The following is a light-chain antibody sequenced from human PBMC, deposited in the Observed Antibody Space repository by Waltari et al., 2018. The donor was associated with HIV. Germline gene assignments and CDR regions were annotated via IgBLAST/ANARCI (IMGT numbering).Light chain of an antibody. J-gene: IGLJ2*01. CDR3: TSYVDNYVVF. V-gene: IGLV2-8*01. Sequence: QSALTQPPSASGSPGQSVTISCTGTSNHVGAYDYVSWYQQHPGRAPKLRIYEVTMRPSGVPDPFSGSKSGNTASLSVSGLHAEDDGHYYCTSYVDNYVVFFGGGTKLTV. CDR2: EVT. CDR1: SNHVGAYDY.